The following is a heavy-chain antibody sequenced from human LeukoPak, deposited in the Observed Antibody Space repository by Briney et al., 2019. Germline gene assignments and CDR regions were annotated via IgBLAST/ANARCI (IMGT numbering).Heavy chain of an antibody. CDR3: ARDDDSSGYYYGGDY. V-gene: IGHV3-21*01. CDR2: ISSSSSYI. CDR1: GFTFSSYS. Sequence: GGSLRPSCAASGFTFSSYSMTWVRQAPGKGLEWVSSISSSSSYIYYADSVKGRFTISRDNAKNSLYLQMNSLRAEDTAVYYCARDDDSSGYYYGGDYWGQGTLVTVSS. J-gene: IGHJ4*02. D-gene: IGHD3-22*01.